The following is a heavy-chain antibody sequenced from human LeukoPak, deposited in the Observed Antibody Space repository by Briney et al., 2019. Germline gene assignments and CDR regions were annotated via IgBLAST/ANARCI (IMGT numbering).Heavy chain of an antibody. V-gene: IGHV3-23*01. CDR1: GFTLSTHA. J-gene: IGHJ4*02. Sequence: GGSLRLSCAASGFTLSTHAMSSVRQAPGTGLESCSDFSATGGSTYYADSVKGRFTVSRDNSKNTVYLQMSSLRADDTALYYCAKGPRQQLVTRFDNWGQGTLVTVSS. CDR2: FSATGGST. CDR3: AKGPRQQLVTRFDN. D-gene: IGHD6-13*01.